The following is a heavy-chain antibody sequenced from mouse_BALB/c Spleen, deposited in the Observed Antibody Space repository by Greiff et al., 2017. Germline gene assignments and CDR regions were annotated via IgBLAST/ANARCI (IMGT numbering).Heavy chain of an antibody. Sequence: EVKLVESGPGLVKPSQSLSLTCTVTGYSITSDYAWNWIRQFPGNKLEWMGYISYSGSTSYNPSLKSRISITRDTSKNQFFLQLNSVTTEDTATYYCARTHYYGYWYFDVWGAGTTVTVSS. CDR2: ISYSGST. CDR1: GYSITSDYA. V-gene: IGHV3-2*02. J-gene: IGHJ1*01. D-gene: IGHD1-2*01. CDR3: ARTHYYGYWYFDV.